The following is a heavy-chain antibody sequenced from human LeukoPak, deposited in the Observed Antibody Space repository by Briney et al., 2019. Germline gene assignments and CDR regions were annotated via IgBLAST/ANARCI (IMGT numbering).Heavy chain of an antibody. Sequence: SETLSLTCAVYGGSFSGYYWSWIRQPPGKGLEWIGEINHSGSTNYNPSLKSRVTISVDTSKNQFSLKLSSVTAADTAVYYCARVKGIVVVPAAINRRGYYYMDVWGKGTTVTVSS. J-gene: IGHJ6*03. CDR2: INHSGST. V-gene: IGHV4-34*01. D-gene: IGHD2-2*02. CDR3: ARVKGIVVVPAAINRRGYYYMDV. CDR1: GGSFSGYY.